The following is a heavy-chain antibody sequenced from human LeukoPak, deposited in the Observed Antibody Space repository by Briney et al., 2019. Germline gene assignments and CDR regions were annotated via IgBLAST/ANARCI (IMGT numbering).Heavy chain of an antibody. J-gene: IGHJ6*03. CDR3: ARVPGDYGWFGNYYYMDV. D-gene: IGHD4-17*01. Sequence: ASVKVSCKASGYTFTSYGISWVRQAPGQRLEWMGWISAYNGNTNYAQKLQGRVTMTTDTSTSTAYMELRSLRSDDTAVYYCARVPGDYGWFGNYYYMDVWGKGTTVTVSS. V-gene: IGHV1-18*01. CDR1: GYTFTSYG. CDR2: ISAYNGNT.